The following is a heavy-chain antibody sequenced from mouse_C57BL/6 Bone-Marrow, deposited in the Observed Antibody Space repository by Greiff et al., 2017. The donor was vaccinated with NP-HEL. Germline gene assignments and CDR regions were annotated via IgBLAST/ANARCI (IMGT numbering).Heavy chain of an antibody. V-gene: IGHV1-81*01. CDR2: IYPRSGNT. D-gene: IGHD1-1*01. J-gene: IGHJ3*01. CDR1: GYTFTSYG. CDR3: ARGGLPYYYGFAY. Sequence: QVQLKESGAELARPGASVKLSCKASGYTFTSYGISWVKQRTGQGLEWIGEIYPRSGNTYYNEKFKGKATLTADKSSSTAYMELRSLTSEDSAVYFCARGGLPYYYGFAYWGQGTLVTVSA.